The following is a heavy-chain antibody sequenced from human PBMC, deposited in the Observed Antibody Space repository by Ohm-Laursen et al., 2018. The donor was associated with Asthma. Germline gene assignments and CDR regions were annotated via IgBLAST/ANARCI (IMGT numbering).Heavy chain of an antibody. CDR1: GSSISSGGYS. D-gene: IGHD3-10*01. CDR3: AREDSGSYYFDY. J-gene: IGHJ4*02. CDR2: IYHSGST. Sequence: SQTLSLTCAVSGSSISSGGYSWSWIRQPPGKGLEWIGYIYHSGSTYYNPSLKSRVTISVDRSKNQFSLKLSSVTAADTAVYYCAREDSGSYYFDYWGQGTLVTVSS. V-gene: IGHV4-30-2*01.